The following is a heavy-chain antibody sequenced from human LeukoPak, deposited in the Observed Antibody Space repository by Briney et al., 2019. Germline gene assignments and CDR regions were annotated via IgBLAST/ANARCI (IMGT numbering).Heavy chain of an antibody. V-gene: IGHV3-73*01. Sequence: GGSLRLSCAASGFTFSDSPIHWVRQASGKGLEWVGRIRTKATNYAPAYAASVKGRFTISRDDSKSTTYLQMNSLETEDTAVYYCTREGCGATSCYTNDYWGQGTLVTVSS. D-gene: IGHD2-2*02. CDR1: GFTFSDSP. CDR2: IRTKATNYAP. CDR3: TREGCGATSCYTNDY. J-gene: IGHJ4*02.